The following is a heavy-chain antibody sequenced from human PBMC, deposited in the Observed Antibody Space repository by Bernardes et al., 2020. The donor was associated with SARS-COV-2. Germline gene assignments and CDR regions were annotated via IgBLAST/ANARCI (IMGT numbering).Heavy chain of an antibody. D-gene: IGHD2-8*01. J-gene: IGHJ5*01. CDR1: GFSLSTTGMC. Sequence: SGPPPLKPTQTLTLTCTFSGFSLSTTGMCVSWIRQPPGKALDWLALLYWDGDIYYSTSLKTRLTISKDTSKNQVVLAMTNMDPVDTATYYCARINLPLCTNGVCNGGWFDSWGQGTMVTVSS. CDR2: LYWDGDI. V-gene: IGHV2-70*01. CDR3: ARINLPLCTNGVCNGGWFDS.